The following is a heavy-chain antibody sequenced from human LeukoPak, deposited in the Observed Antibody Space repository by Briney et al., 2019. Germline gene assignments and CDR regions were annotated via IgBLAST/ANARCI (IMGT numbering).Heavy chain of an antibody. Sequence: PSETLSLTCTVSGGSISSYYWSWIRQPPGKGLEWIGYIYYSGSTNYNPSLKSRVTISVDTSKNQFSLKLSSVTAADTAVYYCARVGYGGKGGAWFDPWGQGTLVTVSS. V-gene: IGHV4-59*01. CDR1: GGSISSYY. J-gene: IGHJ5*02. CDR2: IYYSGST. D-gene: IGHD4-23*01. CDR3: ARVGYGGKGGAWFDP.